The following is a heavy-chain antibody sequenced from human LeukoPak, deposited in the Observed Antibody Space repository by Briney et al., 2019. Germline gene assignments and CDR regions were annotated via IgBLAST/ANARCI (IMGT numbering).Heavy chain of an antibody. Sequence: ASVKVSCKASGYTFTGYYLHWARQAPGQGLEWMGWINPNNGVTNYAQNFQGRVTMTRDTSISTAYMELSSLRSDDTAVFYCAREGGTYAFDYWGQGTLVTVSS. J-gene: IGHJ4*02. CDR3: AREGGTYAFDY. V-gene: IGHV1-2*02. D-gene: IGHD1-26*01. CDR2: INPNNGVT. CDR1: GYTFTGYY.